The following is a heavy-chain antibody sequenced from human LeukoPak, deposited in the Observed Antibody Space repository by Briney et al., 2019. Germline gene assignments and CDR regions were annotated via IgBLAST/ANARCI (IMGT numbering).Heavy chain of an antibody. CDR3: ARDSSEFRSLIPH. CDR2: IIPLFGTP. Sequence: GASVKVFCKASGGTFSNYAISWVRQAPGQGLEWMGGIIPLFGTPNYAQKFQGRVTITADESTSTAYLELSSLRSEDTAVYYCARDSSEFRSLIPHWGQGTLVTVSS. J-gene: IGHJ1*01. CDR1: GGTFSNYA. V-gene: IGHV1-69*13. D-gene: IGHD2-21*01.